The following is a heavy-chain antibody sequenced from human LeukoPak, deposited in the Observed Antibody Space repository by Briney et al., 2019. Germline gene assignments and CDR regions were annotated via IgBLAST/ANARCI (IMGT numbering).Heavy chain of an antibody. V-gene: IGHV4-59*10. J-gene: IGHJ4*02. D-gene: IGHD3-22*01. CDR1: GGSFSGYY. CDR3: ARNGDDSSDYYYFDY. Sequence: KSSETLSLTCAVYGGSFSGYYWSWIRQPAGKGLEWIGRIYTSGSTNYNPSLKSRVTISVDTSKNQFSLKLSSVTAADTAIYYCARNGDDSSDYYYFDYWGQGTLVTVSS. CDR2: IYTSGST.